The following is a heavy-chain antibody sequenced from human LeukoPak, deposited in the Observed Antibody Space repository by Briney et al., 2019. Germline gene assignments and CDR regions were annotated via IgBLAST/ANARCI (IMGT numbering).Heavy chain of an antibody. V-gene: IGHV3-21*01. CDR2: ISSSSYI. Sequence: GGSLRLSCAASGFTFSSYSMNWVRQAPGKGLEWVSSISSSSYIYYADSVKGRFTISRDNAKNSLYLQMNSLRAEDTAVYYCARDPKESGSYDYWGQGTLVTVSS. CDR3: ARDPKESGSYDY. D-gene: IGHD1-26*01. CDR1: GFTFSSYS. J-gene: IGHJ4*02.